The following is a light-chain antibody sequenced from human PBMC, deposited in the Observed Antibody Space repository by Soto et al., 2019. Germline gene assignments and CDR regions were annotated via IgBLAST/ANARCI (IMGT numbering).Light chain of an antibody. CDR3: QVLDSGSAHVV. V-gene: IGLV3-21*04. J-gene: IGLJ2*01. CDR2: SDT. CDR1: NIGSKG. Sequence: SYELPQPPSWSGAQGKTASISCGGNNIGSKGVHWYQQKPGQAPVLVIYSDTHLPPVLPERFSGSNSATLATLAISGVAAGDEADYYCQVLDSGSAHVVFGVGTKLTVL.